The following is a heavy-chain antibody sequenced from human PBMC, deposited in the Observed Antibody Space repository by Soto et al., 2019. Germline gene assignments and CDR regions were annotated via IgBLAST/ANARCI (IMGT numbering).Heavy chain of an antibody. J-gene: IGHJ4*02. V-gene: IGHV3-23*01. CDR1: GFTFSSYA. D-gene: IGHD1-26*01. Sequence: EVQLLESGGGLVQPGGSLRLSCAASGFTFSSYAMSWVRQAPGKGLEWVSSISGSGGSTYYADSVKGRFTISRDNSKDTLYLQMSSLRAEDTAIYYCAKDQLGYSEYYFDYWGQGTLVTVSS. CDR2: ISGSGGST. CDR3: AKDQLGYSEYYFDY.